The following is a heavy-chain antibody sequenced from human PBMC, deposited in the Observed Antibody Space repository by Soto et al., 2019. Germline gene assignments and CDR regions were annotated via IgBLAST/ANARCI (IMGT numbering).Heavy chain of an antibody. CDR3: ARDQEQWPGGYFQH. Sequence: QVQLVESGGGVVQPGRSLRLSCAASGFTFSSYAMHWVRQAPGKGLEWVAVISYDGSNKYYADSVKGRFTISRDNSKNTLYLQMNSLRAEDTAVYYCARDQEQWPGGYFQHWGQGTLVTVSS. D-gene: IGHD6-19*01. V-gene: IGHV3-30-3*01. CDR2: ISYDGSNK. CDR1: GFTFSSYA. J-gene: IGHJ1*01.